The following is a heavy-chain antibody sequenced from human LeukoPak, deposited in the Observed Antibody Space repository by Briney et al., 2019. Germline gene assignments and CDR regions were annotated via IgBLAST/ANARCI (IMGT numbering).Heavy chain of an antibody. CDR2: INPDGGVT. CDR1: GFTFSNYW. V-gene: IGHV3-74*01. J-gene: IGHJ4*02. D-gene: IGHD3-22*01. Sequence: GGSLRLSCVGSGFTFSNYWMHWGRQAPGKGLVWVSRINPDGGVTNYADSVKGRFTISRDNSKNTLYLQMNSLRAEDTAVYYCAKTGSGYYYFDYWGQGTLVTVSS. CDR3: AKTGSGYYYFDY.